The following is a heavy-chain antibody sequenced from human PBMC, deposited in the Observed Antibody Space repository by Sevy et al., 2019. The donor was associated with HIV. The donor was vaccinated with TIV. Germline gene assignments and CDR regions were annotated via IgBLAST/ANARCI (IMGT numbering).Heavy chain of an antibody. CDR1: GITVSSNY. D-gene: IGHD3-22*01. V-gene: IGHV3-66*01. CDR2: IFASSNT. CDR3: AREVEDYSDSSGWDWYFDL. Sequence: GGSLRLSCAVSGITVSSNYMGWVRQAPGKGLQWVSGIFASSNTHFADSVKGRFSISRDNSKNTLSFQMNSLSAEDTAVYYCAREVEDYSDSSGWDWYFDLWGRGTLVTVSS. J-gene: IGHJ2*01.